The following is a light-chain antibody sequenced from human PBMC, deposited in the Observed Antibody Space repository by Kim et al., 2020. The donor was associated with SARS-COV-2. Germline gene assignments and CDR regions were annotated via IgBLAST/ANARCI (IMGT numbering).Light chain of an antibody. J-gene: IGLJ2*01. V-gene: IGLV2-11*01. CDR1: SIDGVGYNY. CDR2: DVN. CDR3: CSYAGGYTQVA. Sequence: QSVTVSCTGTSIDGVGYNYVSWYQQFPGNAPILMIYDVNKRPSGVPDRVSAAKSGNTASLTISGLQAYDEADYYCCSYAGGYTQVAFGGGTKLTVL.